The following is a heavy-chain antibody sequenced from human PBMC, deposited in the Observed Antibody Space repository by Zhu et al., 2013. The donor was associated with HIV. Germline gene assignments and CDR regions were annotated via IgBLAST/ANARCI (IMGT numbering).Heavy chain of an antibody. J-gene: IGHJ4*02. D-gene: IGHD5-12*01. CDR1: GFTFGDYA. V-gene: IGHV3-49*03. CDR3: TRDDSGYGDATDY. CDR2: IRSKAYGGTT. Sequence: VQLVESGGGLVQPGRSLRLSCTASGFTFGDYAMSWFRQAPGKGLEWVGFIRSKAYGGTTEYAASVKGRFTISRDDSKSIAYLQMNSLKTEDTAVYYCTRDDSGYGDATDYWGQGTLVTVSS.